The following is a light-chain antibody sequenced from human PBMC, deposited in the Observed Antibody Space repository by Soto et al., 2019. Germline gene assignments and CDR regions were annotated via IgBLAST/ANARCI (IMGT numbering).Light chain of an antibody. CDR2: DAS. CDR1: QSISSW. J-gene: IGKJ1*01. CDR3: QQYNSYAGT. Sequence: DIQMTQSPSTLSASVGDRVTITCRASQSISSWLAWYQQKPGKAPKLLIYDASSFESGVPSRFSGSGSGTEFTLTISSLQPDDFATYYGQQYNSYAGTFGQGTKVEIK. V-gene: IGKV1-5*01.